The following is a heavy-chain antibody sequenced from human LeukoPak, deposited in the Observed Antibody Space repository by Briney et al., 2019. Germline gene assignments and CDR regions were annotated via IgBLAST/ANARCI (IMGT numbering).Heavy chain of an antibody. D-gene: IGHD3/OR15-3a*01. CDR2: ISGSGCNT. J-gene: IGHJ4*02. V-gene: IGHV3-23*01. Sequence: GGSLRLSCAASGFTFSSYTMSWLRQAPGKGLEWVSAISGSGCNTYYADSVKGRFTISRDNYKNTLYLQMNSLRADDTAVYYCAAKSSWTSFDYWGQAAMVSVCS. CDR1: GFTFSSYT. CDR3: AAKSSWTSFDY.